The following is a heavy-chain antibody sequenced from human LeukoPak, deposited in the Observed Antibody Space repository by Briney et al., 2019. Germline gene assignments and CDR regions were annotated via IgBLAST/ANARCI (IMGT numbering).Heavy chain of an antibody. J-gene: IGHJ4*02. Sequence: GGSLRLSCAASGFTVSSNYMNWVRQAPGKGLEWVSAISGSGGSTYYADSVKGRFTISRDNSKNTLYLQMNSVRAEDTAVYYCAKDRGSPYGTMTVVVNVLFDYWGQGTLVTVSS. CDR2: ISGSGGST. CDR1: GFTVSSNY. CDR3: AKDRGSPYGTMTVVVNVLFDY. V-gene: IGHV3-23*01. D-gene: IGHD3-22*01.